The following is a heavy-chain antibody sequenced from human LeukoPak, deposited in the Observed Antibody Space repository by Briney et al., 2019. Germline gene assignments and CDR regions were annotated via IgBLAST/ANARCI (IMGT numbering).Heavy chain of an antibody. CDR3: ASGYSSFHDAFDI. CDR2: IYCSGST. D-gene: IGHD6-13*01. Sequence: PSETLSLTCTVSGGSITSNSYYWGWIRQPPGNGLEWIGSIYCSGSTYYNPSLKSRVTISVDTSKNQFSLKLSSVTAADTAVYYCASGYSSFHDAFDIWAKGQWSPSLQ. J-gene: IGHJ3*02. V-gene: IGHV4-39*07. CDR1: GGSITSNSYY.